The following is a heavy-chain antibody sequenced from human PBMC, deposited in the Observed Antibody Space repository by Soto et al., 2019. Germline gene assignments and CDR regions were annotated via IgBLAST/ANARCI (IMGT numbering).Heavy chain of an antibody. CDR2: IYYSGST. CDR1: GGSISSYY. J-gene: IGHJ6*03. Sequence: PSETLSLTCTVSGGSISSYYWSWIRQPPGKGLEWIGYIYYSGSTNYNPSLKSRVTISVDTSKNQFSLKLSSVTAADTAVYYCAREVRSSSTSWATTAYYYYYYMDVWGKGTTVTVSS. V-gene: IGHV4-59*01. CDR3: AREVRSSSTSWATTAYYYYYYMDV. D-gene: IGHD2-2*01.